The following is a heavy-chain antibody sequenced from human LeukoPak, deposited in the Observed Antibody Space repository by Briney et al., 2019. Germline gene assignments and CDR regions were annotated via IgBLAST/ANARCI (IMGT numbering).Heavy chain of an antibody. Sequence: GASVKVSCKASGYTFTSYGISWVRHAPGQGLEWMGIINPSGGSTSYAQKFQGRVTMTRDTSTSTVYMELSSLRSEDTAVYYCARPRATGYSSSWYYFDYWGQGTLVTVSS. CDR3: ARPRATGYSSSWYYFDY. V-gene: IGHV1-46*01. D-gene: IGHD6-13*01. CDR1: GYTFTSYG. J-gene: IGHJ4*02. CDR2: INPSGGST.